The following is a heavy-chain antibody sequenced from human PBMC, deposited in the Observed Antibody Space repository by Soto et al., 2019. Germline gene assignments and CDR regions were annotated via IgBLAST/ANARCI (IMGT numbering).Heavy chain of an antibody. Sequence: QVQLQESGPGLVKPSETLSLTCTVSGGSVSSGSYYWSWIRQPPGKGLEWIGYIYYSGSTNYNPSLKSRVTISVDTSKNPFSLKLRSVTAADPAVYYCARDVPGTAVTPWGQGTLVTVSS. D-gene: IGHD3-10*01. CDR3: ARDVPGTAVTP. CDR2: IYYSGST. J-gene: IGHJ5*02. V-gene: IGHV4-61*01. CDR1: GGSVSSGSYY.